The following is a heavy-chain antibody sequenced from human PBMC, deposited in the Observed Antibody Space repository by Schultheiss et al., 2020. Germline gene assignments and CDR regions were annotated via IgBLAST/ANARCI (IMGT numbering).Heavy chain of an antibody. CDR2: ISSSSSTI. V-gene: IGHV3-48*04. CDR1: GFTFSSYS. D-gene: IGHD2-15*01. J-gene: IGHJ3*02. CDR3: ATERHCSGGSCLDAFDI. Sequence: GGSLRLSCAASGFTFSSYSMNWVRQAPGKGLEWVSYISSSSSTIYYADSVKGRFTISRDNAKNSLYLQMNSLRAEDTAVYYCATERHCSGGSCLDAFDIWGQGTMVTVSS.